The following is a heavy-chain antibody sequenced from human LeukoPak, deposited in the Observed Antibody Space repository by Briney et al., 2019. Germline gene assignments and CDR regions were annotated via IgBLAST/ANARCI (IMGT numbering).Heavy chain of an antibody. V-gene: IGHV3-30-3*01. D-gene: IGHD3-10*01. J-gene: IGHJ4*02. CDR1: GFTFNAHA. CDR3: ARDGDTAIRGVNFDY. CDR2: MSNDGANK. Sequence: GGSLRLSCVASGFTFNAHAIHWVRQAPGRGLEWVAVMSNDGANKFYADSVKGRFTISRDTFKNTLYLQMNSLIPADTAMYYCARDGDTAIRGVNFDYWGQGTLVTVSS.